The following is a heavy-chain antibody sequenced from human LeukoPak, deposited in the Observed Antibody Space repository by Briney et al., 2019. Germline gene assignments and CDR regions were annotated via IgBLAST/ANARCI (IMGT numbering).Heavy chain of an antibody. CDR1: GFTFSNAW. CDR2: IKSKTDGGTT. Sequence: PGGSLRLSCAASGFTFSNAWMNWVRQAPGKGLEWVGRIKSKTDGGTTDYAAPVRGRFTISRDDSKNTLYLQMNSLKTEDTAIYYCTTDLGYSSSDFDYWGQGTLVTVSS. V-gene: IGHV3-15*07. D-gene: IGHD6-13*01. CDR3: TTDLGYSSSDFDY. J-gene: IGHJ4*02.